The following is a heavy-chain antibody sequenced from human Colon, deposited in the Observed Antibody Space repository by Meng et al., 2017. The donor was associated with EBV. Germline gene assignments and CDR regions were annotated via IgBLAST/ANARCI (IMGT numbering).Heavy chain of an antibody. Sequence: VQLQPWGAGLLKPSAHPSLTSAVYGGSLSGHYWTWIRQPPGKGLAWIGEINHSGSTNYNPSLKSRVTISTDTSKNQFSLKVKSVTAADTAVYFCARLYPPDQWLLTSDTSEYWGQGTLVTVSS. CDR1: GGSLSGHY. D-gene: IGHD6-19*01. CDR2: INHSGST. V-gene: IGHV4-34*01. J-gene: IGHJ4*02. CDR3: ARLYPPDQWLLTSDTSEY.